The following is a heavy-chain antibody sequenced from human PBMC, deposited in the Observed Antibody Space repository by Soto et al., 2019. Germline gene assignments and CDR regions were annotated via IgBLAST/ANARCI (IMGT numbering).Heavy chain of an antibody. CDR1: GGSFSGYY. J-gene: IGHJ4*02. CDR3: ARGGGIRPSPFDY. Sequence: SETLSLTCAVYGGSFSGYYWSWIRQPPGKGLEWIGEINHSGSTNYNPSLKSRVTISVDTSKNQFSLKLSSVTAADTAVYYCARGGGIRPSPFDYWGQGTLVTVSS. V-gene: IGHV4-34*01. CDR2: INHSGST. D-gene: IGHD1-1*01.